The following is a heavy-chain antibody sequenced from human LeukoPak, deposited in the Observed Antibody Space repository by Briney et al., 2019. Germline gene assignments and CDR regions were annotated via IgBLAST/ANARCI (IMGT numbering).Heavy chain of an antibody. J-gene: IGHJ4*02. CDR3: ARGGSIAAAGPFDY. V-gene: IGHV3-7*01. Sequence: GGSLRLSCAASGFTFSSYWMSRVRQAPGKGLEWVANIKQDGSEKYYVDSVKGRFTISRDNAKNSLYLQMNSLRAEDTAVYYCARGGSIAAAGPFDYWGQGTLVTVSS. D-gene: IGHD6-13*01. CDR2: IKQDGSEK. CDR1: GFTFSSYW.